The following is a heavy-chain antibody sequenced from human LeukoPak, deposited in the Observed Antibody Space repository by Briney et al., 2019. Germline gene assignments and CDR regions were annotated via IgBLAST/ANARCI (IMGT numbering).Heavy chain of an antibody. CDR3: XXXXXRVWYDY. D-gene: IGHD3-10*01. CDR1: GFTFSGSA. V-gene: IGHV3-73*01. CDR2: IRSKANSYAT. Sequence: GGSLRLSCAASGFTFSGSAMHWVRQASGKGLEWVGRIRSKANSYATAYAASVKGRFTISRDDSKNTAYLQMNSLKTEDTAVYYXXXXXXRVWYDYWGQGTLVT. J-gene: IGHJ4*02.